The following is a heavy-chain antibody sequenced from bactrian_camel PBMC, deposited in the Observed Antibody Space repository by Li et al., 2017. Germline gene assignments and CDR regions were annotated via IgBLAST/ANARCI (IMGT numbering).Heavy chain of an antibody. D-gene: IGHD1*01. V-gene: IGHV3S55*01. J-gene: IGHJ4*01. CDR1: GAIPTKYTYC. CDR2: YCNDGTA. Sequence: QVQLVESGGGSVQAGGSLRLSCTASGAIPTKYTYCMAWFRQAQATPREVVAAYCNDGTASYADSVKGRFTISKDNAKNTLDLRMNSLQPEDTAMYYCAKGAFSTADGVGHRVRGQGTQVTVS.